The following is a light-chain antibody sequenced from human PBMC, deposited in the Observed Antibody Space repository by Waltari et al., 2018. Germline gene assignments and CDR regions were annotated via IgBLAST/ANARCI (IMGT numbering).Light chain of an antibody. CDR3: CSYISSTIAWV. CDR2: DVT. V-gene: IGLV2-14*03. CDR1: TGYVGDTNY. Sequence: SALTQPASVSGSPGQSITISGTGATGYVGDTNYFCWYQQHPGKAPKLMIYDVTVRPSGVSNRFSGSKSGNTASLTISGLQAEDEADYYCCSYISSTIAWVFGGGTKLTVL. J-gene: IGLJ3*02.